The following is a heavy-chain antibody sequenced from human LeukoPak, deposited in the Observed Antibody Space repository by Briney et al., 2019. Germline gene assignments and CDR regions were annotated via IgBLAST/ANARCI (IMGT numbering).Heavy chain of an antibody. CDR2: INPNSGGT. V-gene: IGHV1-2*02. CDR1: GYTFTGYY. D-gene: IGHD4-23*01. J-gene: IGHJ4*02. Sequence: ASVKVSCKASGYTFTGYYMHWVRQAPGQGLEWMGWINPNSGGTNYAQKFQGRVTMTRDTSISTAYTELSRLRSDDTAVYYCARVVFGGSDDYYFDYWGQGTLVTVSS. CDR3: ARVVFGGSDDYYFDY.